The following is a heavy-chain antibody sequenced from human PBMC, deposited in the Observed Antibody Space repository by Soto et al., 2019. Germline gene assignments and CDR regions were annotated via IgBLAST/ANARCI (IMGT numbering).Heavy chain of an antibody. CDR2: ISYDGSNK. CDR1: GFTFSRYA. V-gene: IGHV3-30-3*01. CDR3: AREEGSGWYFGYFDY. D-gene: IGHD6-19*01. Sequence: GALRLSCAASGFTFSRYAMHWVRQAPGKGLEWVAVISYDGSNKYYADSVKGRFTISRDNSKNTLYLQMNSLRAEDTAVYYCAREEGSGWYFGYFDYWGQGTLVTVSS. J-gene: IGHJ4*02.